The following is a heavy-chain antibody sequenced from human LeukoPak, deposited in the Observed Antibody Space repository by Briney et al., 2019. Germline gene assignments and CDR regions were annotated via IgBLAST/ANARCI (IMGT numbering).Heavy chain of an antibody. CDR1: GYTFTGYY. Sequence: ASVKVSCKSSGYTFTGYYMHWVRQAPGQGLAWMGWINPNSGGTNHAQKFQGRVTMTRDTSISTAYMELSRLRSDDTAVYYCARARWGSSGWYGYWGQGTLVTVSS. D-gene: IGHD6-19*01. CDR2: INPNSGGT. CDR3: ARARWGSSGWYGY. V-gene: IGHV1-2*02. J-gene: IGHJ4*02.